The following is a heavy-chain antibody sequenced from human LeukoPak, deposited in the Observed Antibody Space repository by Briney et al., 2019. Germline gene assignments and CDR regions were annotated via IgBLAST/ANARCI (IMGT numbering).Heavy chain of an antibody. CDR2: IHTSGST. Sequence: PWETLSLTCTVSGGSISSYYWSWIRQPAGKGLEWIGRIHTSGSTNYNPSLKSRVTMSVDTSENRFSLKLSSVTAADTAVYYCARDRYIYYVEEAGFDYWGQGTLVTVSS. D-gene: IGHD3-10*02. CDR3: ARDRYIYYVEEAGFDY. J-gene: IGHJ4*02. CDR1: GGSISSYY. V-gene: IGHV4-4*07.